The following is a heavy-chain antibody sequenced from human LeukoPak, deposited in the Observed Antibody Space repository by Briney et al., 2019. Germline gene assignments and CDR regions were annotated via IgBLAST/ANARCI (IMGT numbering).Heavy chain of an antibody. CDR1: GFTFSSYG. V-gene: IGHV3-33*01. J-gene: IGHJ4*02. CDR2: IWYDGSNK. CDR3: ARTPYNYGEYYFDY. Sequence: QAGRSLRLSCAASGFTFSSYGMHWVRQAPGKGLEWVAVIWYDGSNKYYADSVKGRFTISRDNSKNTLYLQMNSLRAEDTAVYYCARTPYNYGEYYFDYWGQGTLVTVSS. D-gene: IGHD5-18*01.